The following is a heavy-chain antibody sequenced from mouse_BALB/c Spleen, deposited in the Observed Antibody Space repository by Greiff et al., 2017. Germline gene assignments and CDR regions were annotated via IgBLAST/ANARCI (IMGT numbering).Heavy chain of an antibody. D-gene: IGHD1-1*01. V-gene: IGHV5-6-5*01. J-gene: IGHJ3*01. CDR3: ARGGGLLAWFAY. CDR1: GFTFSSYA. Sequence: EVKSVESGGGLVKPGGSLKLSCAASGFTFSSYAMSWVRQTPEKRLEWVASISSGGITYYPDSVKGRFTISRDNARNILYLQMSSLRSEDTAMYYCARGGGLLAWFAYWGQGTLVTVSA. CDR2: ISSGGIT.